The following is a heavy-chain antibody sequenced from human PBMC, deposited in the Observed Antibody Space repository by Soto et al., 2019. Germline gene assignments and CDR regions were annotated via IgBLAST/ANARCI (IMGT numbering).Heavy chain of an antibody. CDR3: ARAATSSAYSSSSLSGIGTDYYYYYGMDV. V-gene: IGHV3-33*01. J-gene: IGHJ6*02. CDR2: IWYDGSNK. Sequence: QVQLVESGGGVVQPGRSLRLSCAASGFTFSSYGMHWVRQAPGKGLEWVAVIWYDGSNKYYADSVKGRFTISRDNSKNTLYLQMNSLRAEDAAVYYCARAATSSAYSSSSLSGIGTDYYYYYGMDVWGQGTTVTVSS. CDR1: GFTFSSYG. D-gene: IGHD6-6*01.